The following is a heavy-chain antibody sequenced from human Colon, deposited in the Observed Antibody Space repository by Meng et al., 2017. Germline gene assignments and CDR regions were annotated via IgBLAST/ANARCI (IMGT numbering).Heavy chain of an antibody. J-gene: IGHJ4*02. V-gene: IGHV1-2*02. CDR2: INPNSGGT. D-gene: IGHD2-21*02. Sequence: QVHGVKSGAEVKKPGSSVKVSCKASGGSFSSYAISWVRQAPGQGLEWMGGINPNSGGTKYAQKFQGRVTMTRDTSITTAYMELTTLTFDDTAVYYCARTSVTDSFYFAYWGQGMLVTASS. CDR1: GGSFSSYA. CDR3: ARTSVTDSFYFAY.